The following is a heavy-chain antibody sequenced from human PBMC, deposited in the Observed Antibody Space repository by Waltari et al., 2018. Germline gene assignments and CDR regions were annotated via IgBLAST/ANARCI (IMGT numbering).Heavy chain of an antibody. CDR1: GFSFGIYP. V-gene: IGHV3-21*02. D-gene: IGHD3-3*02. J-gene: IGHJ4*02. CDR2: ISVNSEYI. CDR3: ASLASI. Sequence: EVQLVESGGGLVKPGGSLRLSCAASGFSFGIYPMRWVRQAPGKGLEWVAFISVNSEYIFYADSVRGRFTISRDNAKNSLYLQMNSLTAEDTAVYYCASLASIWGQGTLVTVSS.